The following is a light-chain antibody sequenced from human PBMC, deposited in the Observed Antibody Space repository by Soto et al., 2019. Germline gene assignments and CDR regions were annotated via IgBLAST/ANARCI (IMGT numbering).Light chain of an antibody. CDR3: QQYGSSPCT. J-gene: IGKJ3*01. CDR2: GAS. V-gene: IGKV3-20*01. CDR1: QSVSSSY. Sequence: EIVLTQSPGTLSLSPGERATLSCRASQSVSSSYLAWYQQKPGQAPRLLIYGASSRATGIPDRFSGSGSGTDFTLTISRLEPEDCAVYYCQQYGSSPCTCGPGTKVDIK.